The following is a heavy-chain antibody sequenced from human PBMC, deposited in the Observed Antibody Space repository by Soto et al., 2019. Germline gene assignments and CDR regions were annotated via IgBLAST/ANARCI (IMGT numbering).Heavy chain of an antibody. D-gene: IGHD3-9*01. J-gene: IGHJ4*02. CDR1: GFTFGDYA. V-gene: IGHV3-49*03. CDR2: IRSKAYGGTT. Sequence: GGSLRLSCTASGFTFGDYAMSWFRQAPGKGLEWVGFIRSKAYGGTTEYAASVKGRFTISRDDSKIIAYLQMNSLKTEDTAVYYCTREALRYFDWLPPDFDYWGQGTLVTVSS. CDR3: TREALRYFDWLPPDFDY.